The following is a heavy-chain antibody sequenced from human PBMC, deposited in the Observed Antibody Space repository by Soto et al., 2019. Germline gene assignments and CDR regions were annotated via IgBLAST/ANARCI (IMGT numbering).Heavy chain of an antibody. CDR3: ARDRYSYDSRAYQGVDWYFDL. J-gene: IGHJ2*01. Sequence: GGSLRLSCAASGFTFSKYGMHWVRQAPGKGLEWVAVIWYDGSHESYADSVKGRFTISRDNSKNTLYLQMNSLRAEDTAVYYCARDRYSYDSRAYQGVDWYFDLWGRGTLVTVSS. D-gene: IGHD3-22*01. CDR1: GFTFSKYG. V-gene: IGHV3-33*01. CDR2: IWYDGSHE.